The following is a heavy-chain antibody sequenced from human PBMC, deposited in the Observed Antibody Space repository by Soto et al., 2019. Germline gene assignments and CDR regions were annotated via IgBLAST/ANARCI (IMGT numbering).Heavy chain of an antibody. CDR1: GFTFSSYA. J-gene: IGHJ4*02. D-gene: IGHD6-6*01. CDR2: ISGSGGST. CDR3: AKDTMYSSSSGPLFDY. Sequence: GGSLRLSCAASGFTFSSYAMSWVRQAPGKGLEWVSAISGSGGSTYYADSVKGRFTISRDNSKNTLYLQMNSLRAEDTAVYYCAKDTMYSSSSGPLFDYWGQGTLVTV. V-gene: IGHV3-23*01.